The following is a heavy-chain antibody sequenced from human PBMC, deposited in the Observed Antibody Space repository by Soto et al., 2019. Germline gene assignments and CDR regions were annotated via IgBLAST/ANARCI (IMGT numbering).Heavy chain of an antibody. CDR1: GYSFTSYW. CDR3: ARLKGNGYSYGPTYYYYGMDV. CDR2: IDPSDSYT. Sequence: PGESLKISCKGSGYSFTSYWISWVRQMPGKGLEWMGRIDPSDSYTNCSPSFQGHVTISADKSISTAYLQWSSLKASDTAMYYCARLKGNGYSYGPTYYYYGMDVWGQGTTVTISS. D-gene: IGHD5-18*01. V-gene: IGHV5-10-1*01. J-gene: IGHJ6*02.